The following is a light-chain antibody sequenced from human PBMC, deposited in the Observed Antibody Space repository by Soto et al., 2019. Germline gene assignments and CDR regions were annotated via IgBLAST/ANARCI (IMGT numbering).Light chain of an antibody. V-gene: IGKV3-11*01. CDR1: LSVRSS. J-gene: IGKJ1*01. CDR2: AAS. CDR3: QQRSNWPGT. Sequence: DIVFTQSPSTLSLSPCERATLSCMASLSVRSSLAWYQQQPGQAPRLLIYAASNRATGIPARFSGSGSGTDFTLTISSLDPQDFAVYYCQQRSNWPGTFGLGTKVDI.